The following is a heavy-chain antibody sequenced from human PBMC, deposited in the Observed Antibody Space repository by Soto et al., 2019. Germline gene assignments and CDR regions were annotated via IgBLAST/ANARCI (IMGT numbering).Heavy chain of an antibody. V-gene: IGHV3-48*04. Sequence: LRLSCSASGFTFRTYSMNWVRQVPGKGLEWISYISSSSTTIYYGDSMKGRFTISRDNSKNSLYLEMNSLRAEDTAVYYCARESEDLTSNFDYWGQGTLDTVSS. CDR1: GFTFRTYS. J-gene: IGHJ4*02. CDR2: ISSSSTTI. CDR3: ARESEDLTSNFDY.